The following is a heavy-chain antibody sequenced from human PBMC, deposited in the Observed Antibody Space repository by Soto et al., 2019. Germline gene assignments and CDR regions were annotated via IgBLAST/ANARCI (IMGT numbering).Heavy chain of an antibody. CDR1: GGSISSSSYY. V-gene: IGHV4-39*01. CDR3: ARHRPQQPIDY. D-gene: IGHD6-13*01. J-gene: IGHJ4*02. Sequence: QLQLQESGPGLVKPSETLSLTCTVSGGSISSSSYYWGWIRQPPGKGLEWIGSIYYSGSTYYNQSLKSRVTISVDTAKNQFSLKLSSVTAAYTAVYDCARHRPQQPIDYWGQGTLVTVSS. CDR2: IYYSGST.